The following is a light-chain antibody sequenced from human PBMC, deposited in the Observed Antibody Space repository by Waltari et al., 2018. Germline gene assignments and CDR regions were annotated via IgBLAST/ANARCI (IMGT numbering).Light chain of an antibody. CDR2: YSR. CDR1: NIGTKI. CDR3: QVLDSATDHVV. J-gene: IGLJ2*01. V-gene: IGLV3-21*04. Sequence: SYVVTHPPSVSVAPGKTARITCGGNNIGTKILHWYQQKPGPAPVVVIYYSRERPSGIPERFSGSNSGNTATLTISWVEVGDEADYHCQVLDSATDHVVFGGGTRLTVL.